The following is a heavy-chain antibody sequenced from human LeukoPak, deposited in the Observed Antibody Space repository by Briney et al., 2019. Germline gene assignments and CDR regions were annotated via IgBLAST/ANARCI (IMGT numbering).Heavy chain of an antibody. CDR1: GFTFSSSP. J-gene: IGHJ4*02. CDR3: AKAAIRDFWSGHPFDY. CDR2: ISGTGGSI. V-gene: IGHV3-23*01. Sequence: GGSLRLSCAASGFTFSSSPMSWVRQAPGKGLEWVSAISGTGGSIYYADSVKGRFTISRGNSKNTLYLHMNSLRAEDTAVYYCAKAAIRDFWSGHPFDYWGQGTLVTVSS. D-gene: IGHD3-3*01.